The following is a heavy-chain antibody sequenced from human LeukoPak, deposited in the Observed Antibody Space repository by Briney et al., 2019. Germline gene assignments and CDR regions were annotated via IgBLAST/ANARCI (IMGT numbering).Heavy chain of an antibody. V-gene: IGHV4-34*01. D-gene: IGHD3-10*01. Sequence: TSETLSLTCAVYGGSFSGYYWSWIRQPPGKGLEWIGEINHSGSTNYNPSLKSRVTISVDTSKNQFSLKPSSVTAADTAVYYCARGGNFQHWGQGTLVTVSS. CDR3: ARGGNFQH. J-gene: IGHJ1*01. CDR2: INHSGST. CDR1: GGSFSGYY.